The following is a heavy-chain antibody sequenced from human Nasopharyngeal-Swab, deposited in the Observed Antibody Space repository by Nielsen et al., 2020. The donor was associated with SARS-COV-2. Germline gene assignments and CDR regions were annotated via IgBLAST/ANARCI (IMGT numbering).Heavy chain of an antibody. CDR1: GFTFSNFR. CDR3: ARDRLLGPTPSNWYFDL. V-gene: IGHV3-48*02. J-gene: IGHJ2*01. Sequence: GGSLRLSCAASGFTFSNFRMNWVRQAPGKGLEWVSCISSNSDTKYYADSVKGRFTISRDNAKNSLYLQMNSLRHEDTAVYYCARDRLLGPTPSNWYFDLWGRGTLVTVSS. D-gene: IGHD1-26*01. CDR2: ISSNSDTK.